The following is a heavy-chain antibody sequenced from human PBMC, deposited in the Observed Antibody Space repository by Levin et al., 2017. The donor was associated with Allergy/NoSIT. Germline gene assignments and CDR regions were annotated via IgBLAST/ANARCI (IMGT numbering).Heavy chain of an antibody. CDR1: GFPFSNFG. V-gene: IGHV3-30*18. J-gene: IGHJ4*02. Sequence: LSLPCAASGFPFSNFGIHWVRQAPGKGLEWVALISYDGSNKYYTDSVKGRFTISRDNSKNTLYLQMNSLRAEDTAVYYCAKPTTYYDILLPVTWGQGTLVTVSS. D-gene: IGHD3-9*01. CDR3: AKPTTYYDILLPVT. CDR2: ISYDGSNK.